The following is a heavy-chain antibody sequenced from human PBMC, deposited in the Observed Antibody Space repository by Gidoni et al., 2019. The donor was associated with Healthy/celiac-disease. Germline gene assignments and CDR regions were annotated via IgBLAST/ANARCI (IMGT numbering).Heavy chain of an antibody. J-gene: IGHJ6*03. Sequence: EVQLVESGGGLVQPGRSLRLSCAASGFTFDDDAMHWVRHAPGKGLEWVSGISWNSGSIGYADSVNGRFTISRDNAKNSLYLQMNSLRAEDTALYYCAKTGLDAYYYDSSGYYGDYYYMDVWGKGTTVTVSS. CDR2: ISWNSGSI. D-gene: IGHD3-22*01. V-gene: IGHV3-9*01. CDR3: AKTGLDAYYYDSSGYYGDYYYMDV. CDR1: GFTFDDDA.